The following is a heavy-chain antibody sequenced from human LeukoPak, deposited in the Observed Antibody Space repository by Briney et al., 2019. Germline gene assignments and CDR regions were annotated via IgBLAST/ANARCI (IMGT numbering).Heavy chain of an antibody. CDR2: ISIDGGRT. CDR3: ARKGIGSSRYQNMDV. Sequence: GRSLRLSCAASGYTFSSYAMSWVRQAPGKGPEWVSTISIDGGRTYYADSVKGRFTVSRDTSKNTLYLQMNSLRAEDTAVYYCARKGIGSSRYQNMDVWGKGTTVTVSS. J-gene: IGHJ6*03. D-gene: IGHD6-25*01. CDR1: GYTFSSYA. V-gene: IGHV3-23*01.